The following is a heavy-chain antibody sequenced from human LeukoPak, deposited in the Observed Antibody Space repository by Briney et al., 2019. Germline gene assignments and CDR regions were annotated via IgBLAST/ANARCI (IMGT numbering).Heavy chain of an antibody. D-gene: IGHD1-7*01. Sequence: ASVKVSCKASGYTFTSYGISWVRQAPGQGLEWMGWISAYNGNTNYAQKLQGRVTMTTDTSTSTAYMELRSLRSDDTAVYYCAREVTGTMVRGGTDCFDYWGQGTLVTVSS. J-gene: IGHJ4*02. CDR1: GYTFTSYG. CDR2: ISAYNGNT. CDR3: AREVTGTMVRGGTDCFDY. V-gene: IGHV1-18*01.